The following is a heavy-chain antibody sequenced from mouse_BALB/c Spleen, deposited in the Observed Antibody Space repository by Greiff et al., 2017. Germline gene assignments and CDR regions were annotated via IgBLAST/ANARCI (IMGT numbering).Heavy chain of an antibody. CDR3: ARDRVYYYGSSPYAMDY. Sequence: VQLKESGPGLVAPSQSLSITCTVSGFSLTGYGVNWVRQPPGKGLEWLGMIWGDGSTDYNSALKSRLSISKDNSKSQVFLKMNSLQTDDTARYYCARDRVYYYGSSPYAMDYWGQGTSVTVSS. CDR2: IWGDGST. J-gene: IGHJ4*01. V-gene: IGHV2-6-7*01. CDR1: GFSLTGYG. D-gene: IGHD1-1*01.